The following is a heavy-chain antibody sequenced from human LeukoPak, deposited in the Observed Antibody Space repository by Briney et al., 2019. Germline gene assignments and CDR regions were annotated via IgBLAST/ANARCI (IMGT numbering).Heavy chain of an antibody. CDR2: ISYDGSNK. CDR3: ARDGRGYSYGDY. D-gene: IGHD5-18*01. CDR1: GFTFSSYA. V-gene: IGHV3-30-3*01. Sequence: GSLRLSCAASGFTFSSYAMHWVRQAPGKGLEWVAVISYDGSNKYYADSVKGRFTISRDNSKNTLYLQMNSLRAEDTAVYYCARDGRGYSYGDYWGQGTLVTVSS. J-gene: IGHJ4*02.